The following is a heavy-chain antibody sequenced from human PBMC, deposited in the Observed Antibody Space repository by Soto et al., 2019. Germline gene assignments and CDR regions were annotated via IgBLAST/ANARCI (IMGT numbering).Heavy chain of an antibody. CDR1: GGSFSGYY. D-gene: IGHD2-21*01. J-gene: IGHJ6*02. Sequence: SETLSLTCAVYGGSFSGYYWSWIRQPPGKGLEWIGEINHSGSTNYNPSLKSRVTISVDTSKNQFSLKLSSVTAADTAVYYCARGFAPPRQPLNPYYYYGMDIWGQGTTVTVSS. CDR3: ARGFAPPRQPLNPYYYYGMDI. CDR2: INHSGST. V-gene: IGHV4-34*01.